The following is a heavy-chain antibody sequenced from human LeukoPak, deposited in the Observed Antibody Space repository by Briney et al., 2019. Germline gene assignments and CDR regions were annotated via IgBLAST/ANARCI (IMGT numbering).Heavy chain of an antibody. CDR3: ARGLPDYYDSSGYDY. V-gene: IGHV4-61*08. Sequence: SGPTLVNPTQTLTLTCTFSGSSLSTSGVGVGWIRQPPGKGLEWIGYIYYSGSTNYNPSLKSRVTISVDTSKNQFSLKLSSVTAADTAVYYCARGLPDYYDSSGYDYWGQGTLVTVSS. J-gene: IGHJ4*02. CDR2: IYYSGST. CDR1: GSSLSTSGVG. D-gene: IGHD3-22*01.